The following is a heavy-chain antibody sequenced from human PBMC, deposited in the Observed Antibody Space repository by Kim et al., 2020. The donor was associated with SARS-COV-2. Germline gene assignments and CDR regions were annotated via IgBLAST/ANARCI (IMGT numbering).Heavy chain of an antibody. J-gene: IGHJ4*02. CDR3: TTDTFPY. V-gene: IGHV3-7*01. CDR2: DGSDK. Sequence: DGSDKYDVDSVKGRFTISRDNANNSFFLQMNSLRGEDTAMYYCTTDTFPYWGQGALVTVSS. D-gene: IGHD3-16*01.